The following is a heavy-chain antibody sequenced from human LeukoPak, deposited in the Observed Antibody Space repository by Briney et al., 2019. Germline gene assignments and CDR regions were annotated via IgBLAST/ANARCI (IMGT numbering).Heavy chain of an antibody. CDR1: GFTFDDYA. D-gene: IGHD3-3*01. J-gene: IGHJ3*02. V-gene: IGHV3-9*01. CDR2: ISWNSGSI. CDR3: AKGRSGPIRGGAFDI. Sequence: GRSLRLSCAVSGFTFDDYAMHWVRQAPGKGLEWVSGISWNSGSIGYADFVKGRFTISRDNAKNSLYLQMNSLRAEDTALYYCAKGRSGPIRGGAFDIWGQGTMVTISS.